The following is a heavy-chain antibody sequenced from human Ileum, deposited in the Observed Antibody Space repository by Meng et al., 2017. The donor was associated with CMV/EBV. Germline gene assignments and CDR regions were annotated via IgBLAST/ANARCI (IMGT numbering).Heavy chain of an antibody. CDR2: IYYSGNT. CDR3: ARLKEKYCNDGGCYSGFDH. V-gene: IGHV4-30-4*01. Sequence: QPPESVPGPVKHSPTLSLTCIVSSGSISSGDYYWSWIRQPPGKGLGWIGNIYYSGNTYYNSSLKSRVTMSVDTSNNQFSLKLTSVTAADTAVYYCARLKEKYCNDGGCYSGFDHWGQGTLVTVSS. CDR1: SGSISSGDYY. J-gene: IGHJ4*02. D-gene: IGHD2-15*01.